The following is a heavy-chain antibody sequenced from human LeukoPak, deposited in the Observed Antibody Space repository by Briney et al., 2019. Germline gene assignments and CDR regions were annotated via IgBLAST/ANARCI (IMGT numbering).Heavy chain of an antibody. CDR3: ARDEMEHHGSYYDF. J-gene: IGHJ4*02. CDR2: IDGSGSS. V-gene: IGHV4-38-2*02. Sequence: PSETLSLTCAVSGYSISSGYLWGWIRQPPGKGLEWIGSIDGSGSSYYNPSLKSRVTISVDTSRNQFSLKMTSVTAADTAVYYCARDEMEHHGSYYDFWGQGTLVTVSS. D-gene: IGHD1/OR15-1a*01. CDR1: GYSISSGYL.